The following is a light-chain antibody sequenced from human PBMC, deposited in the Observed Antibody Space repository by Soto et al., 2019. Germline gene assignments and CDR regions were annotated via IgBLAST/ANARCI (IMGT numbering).Light chain of an antibody. CDR2: DAS. CDR3: QQYITDPFT. J-gene: IGKJ3*01. V-gene: IGKV1-5*01. CDR1: RSITNW. Sequence: DIQMTQSPSTLSASVGDRVTLTCRASRSITNWLAWFQQKPGKAPKLLIYDASNLESGVPSRFSGSGSGTEFTLSISSLQPYDFGTYYCQQYITDPFTFGPWTIVDRK.